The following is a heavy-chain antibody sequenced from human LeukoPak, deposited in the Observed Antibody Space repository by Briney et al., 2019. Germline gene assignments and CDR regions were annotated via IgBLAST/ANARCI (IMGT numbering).Heavy chain of an antibody. J-gene: IGHJ4*02. CDR2: INPNSGGT. V-gene: IGHV1-2*02. CDR1: GYTFTGYY. CDR3: ATDGYSYGLFDY. D-gene: IGHD5-18*01. Sequence: ASVKVSCKASGYTFTGYYMHWVRQAPGQGLEWMGWINPNSGGTNYAQKFQGRVTMTRDTSISTAYMEQSRLRSDDTAVYYCATDGYSYGLFDYWGQGTLVTVSS.